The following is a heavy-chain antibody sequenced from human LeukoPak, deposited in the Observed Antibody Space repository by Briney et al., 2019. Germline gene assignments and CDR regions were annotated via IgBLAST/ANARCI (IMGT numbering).Heavy chain of an antibody. D-gene: IGHD6-13*01. J-gene: IGHJ5*02. CDR1: GGSISSSSYY. V-gene: IGHV4-39*01. CDR2: IYYSGST. CDR3: ASEGDVAYSSSWYTYNWFDP. Sequence: PSETLSLTCTVSGGSISSSSYYWGWIRQPPGRGLEWIGSIYYSGSTYYNPSLKSRVTISVDTSKNQFSLKLSSVTAADTAVYYCASEGDVAYSSSWYTYNWFDPWGQGTLVTVSS.